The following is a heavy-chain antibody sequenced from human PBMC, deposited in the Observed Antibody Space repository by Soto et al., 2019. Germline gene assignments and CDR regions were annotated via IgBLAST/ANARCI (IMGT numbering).Heavy chain of an antibody. D-gene: IGHD3-3*01. J-gene: IGHJ4*02. Sequence: SETLSLTCTVSGGSISSYYWSWIRQPPGKGLEWIGYIYYSGSTNYNPSLKSRVTISLDTSKNQFSLKLSSVTAADTAVYYCARVPNADFWSGYYVDYWGQGTLVTVSS. CDR1: GGSISSYY. V-gene: IGHV4-59*01. CDR3: ARVPNADFWSGYYVDY. CDR2: IYYSGST.